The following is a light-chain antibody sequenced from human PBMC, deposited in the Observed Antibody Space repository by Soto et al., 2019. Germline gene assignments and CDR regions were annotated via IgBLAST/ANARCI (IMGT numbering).Light chain of an antibody. J-gene: IGKJ1*01. CDR3: QQFGSSSWT. CDR1: QSVSSSY. CDR2: GAS. V-gene: IGKV3-20*01. Sequence: ESVLTQSPATLSLSPGEKATLSCRASQSVSSSYLAWYQQKPGQAPRLLIYGASSRATGIPDRFSGSGSGTDFTLTVSRLEPEDFAAYYCQQFGSSSWTFGPGTKVDIK.